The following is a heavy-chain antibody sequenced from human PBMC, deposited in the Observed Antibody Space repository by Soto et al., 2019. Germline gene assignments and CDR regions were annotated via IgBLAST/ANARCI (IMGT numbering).Heavy chain of an antibody. CDR2: ISGSGGST. J-gene: IGHJ4*02. D-gene: IGHD6-13*01. CDR1: GFTFSSYA. CDR3: AKPNIAAAGSFYDFDY. Sequence: PGGSLRLSCAASGFTFSSYAMSWVRQAPGKGLEWVSAISGSGGSTYYADSVKGRFTISRDNSKNTLYLQMNSLRAEDTAVYYCAKPNIAAAGSFYDFDYWGQGTLVTVSS. V-gene: IGHV3-23*01.